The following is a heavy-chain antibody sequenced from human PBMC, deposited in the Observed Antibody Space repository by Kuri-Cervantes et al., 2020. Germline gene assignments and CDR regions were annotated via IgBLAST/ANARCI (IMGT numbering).Heavy chain of an antibody. CDR1: GYTFTSYG. D-gene: IGHD2-15*01. CDR2: ISAYNGNT. V-gene: IGHV1-18*01. Sequence: ASVKVSCKASGYTFTSYGISWVRQAPGQGLEWMGWISAYNGNTNYAQKLQGRVTMTTDTSTSTAYMELSSLRSEDTAVYYCARVSGYCSGGSCYPAFDIWGQGTMVTVSS. CDR3: ARVSGYCSGGSCYPAFDI. J-gene: IGHJ3*02.